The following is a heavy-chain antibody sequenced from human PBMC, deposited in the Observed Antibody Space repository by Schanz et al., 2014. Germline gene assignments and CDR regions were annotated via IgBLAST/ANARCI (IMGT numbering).Heavy chain of an antibody. D-gene: IGHD5-12*01. CDR2: ISGSGGST. CDR3: ARKVVATIGGYYDN. J-gene: IGHJ4*02. V-gene: IGHV3-23*01. Sequence: EVQLLESGGGLVQPGGSLRLSCSASTFTFDHYAMSWVRQAPGKGLEWVSAISGSGGSTYYADSVKGRFTISRDNSKNTLYLQMNSLRAEDTAVYYCARKVVATIGGYYDNWGQGTLVIVSS. CDR1: TFTFDHYA.